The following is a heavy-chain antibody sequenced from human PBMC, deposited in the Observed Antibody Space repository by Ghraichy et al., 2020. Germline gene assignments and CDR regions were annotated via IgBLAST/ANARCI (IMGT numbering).Heavy chain of an antibody. CDR1: GGSISSYY. CDR2: IYYSGST. CDR3: ARGRWIQLPDY. J-gene: IGHJ4*02. D-gene: IGHD5-18*01. Sequence: SETLSLTCTVSGGSISSYYWSWIRQPPGKGLEWIGYIYYSGSTNYNPSLKSRVTISVDTSKNQFSLKLSSVTAADTAVYYCARGRWIQLPDYWGQGTLVTVSS. V-gene: IGHV4-59*01.